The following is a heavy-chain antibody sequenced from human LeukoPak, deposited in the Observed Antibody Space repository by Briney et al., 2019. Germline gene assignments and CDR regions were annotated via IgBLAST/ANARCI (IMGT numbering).Heavy chain of an antibody. D-gene: IGHD4-17*01. CDR3: ARGRSYGSPPPWY. V-gene: IGHV4-59*01. CDR2: IYYSGST. J-gene: IGHJ4*02. Sequence: SETLSLTCTVSGGSISSYYWSWIRQPPGKGLEWIGYIYYSGSTNYNPSLKSRVTISVDTSKNQFSLKLSSVTAADTAVYYCARGRSYGSPPPWYWGQGTLVTVSS. CDR1: GGSISSYY.